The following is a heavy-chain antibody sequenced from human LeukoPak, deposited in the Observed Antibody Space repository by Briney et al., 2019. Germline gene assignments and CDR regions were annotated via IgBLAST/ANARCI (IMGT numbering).Heavy chain of an antibody. CDR2: ISYDGSNK. V-gene: IGHV3-30-3*01. J-gene: IGHJ5*02. Sequence: QAGGSLRLSCAASGFTFSSYAMHWVRQAPGKGLEWVAVISYDGSNKYYADSVKGRFTISRDNSKNTLYLQMNSLRAEDTAVYYCARDYSSENWFDPWGQGTLVTVSS. D-gene: IGHD6-25*01. CDR3: ARDYSSENWFDP. CDR1: GFTFSSYA.